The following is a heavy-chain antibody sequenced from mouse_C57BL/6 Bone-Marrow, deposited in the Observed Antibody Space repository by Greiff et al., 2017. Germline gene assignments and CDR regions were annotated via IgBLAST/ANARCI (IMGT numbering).Heavy chain of an antibody. Sequence: VQLQQSGPELVKPGASVKISCKASGYTFTDYYMNWVKQSHGKSLEWIGDINPNNGGTSYNQKFKGKATLTVDKSSSTAYMELRSLTSEDSAVYYCARSGVTTVVFGYWGQGTTLTVSS. V-gene: IGHV1-26*01. D-gene: IGHD1-1*01. CDR3: ARSGVTTVVFGY. CDR1: GYTFTDYY. CDR2: INPNNGGT. J-gene: IGHJ2*01.